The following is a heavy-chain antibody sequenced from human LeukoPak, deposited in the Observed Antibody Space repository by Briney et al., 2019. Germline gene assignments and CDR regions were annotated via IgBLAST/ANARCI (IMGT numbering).Heavy chain of an antibody. J-gene: IGHJ6*03. CDR3: ARVYYYGSGSYPHYYYYYYMDV. CDR2: ISSSGSTI. V-gene: IGHV3-48*03. D-gene: IGHD3-10*01. CDR1: GFTFSSYE. Sequence: GGSLRLSCAASGFTFSSYEMNWVRQAPGKGLEWVSYISSSGSTIYYADSVKGRFTISRDNAKNSLYLQMNSLRAEDTAVYYCARVYYYGSGSYPHYYYYYYMDVWGKGTTVTVSS.